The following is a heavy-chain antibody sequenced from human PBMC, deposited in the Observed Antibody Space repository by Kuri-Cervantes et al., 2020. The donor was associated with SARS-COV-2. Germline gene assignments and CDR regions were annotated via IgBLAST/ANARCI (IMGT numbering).Heavy chain of an antibody. CDR1: GFAFSNYA. D-gene: IGHD5-12*01. Sequence: GESLKISCAASGFAFSNYAIHWVRQAPGKGLEWVGRTRNKANSYTTEYAASVKGRFTISRDDSKNSLYLQMNSLRVEDTAVYYCASSGRTRSGYDLWWFDPWGQGTLVTVSS. V-gene: IGHV3-72*01. J-gene: IGHJ5*02. CDR3: ASSGRTRSGYDLWWFDP. CDR2: TRNKANSYTT.